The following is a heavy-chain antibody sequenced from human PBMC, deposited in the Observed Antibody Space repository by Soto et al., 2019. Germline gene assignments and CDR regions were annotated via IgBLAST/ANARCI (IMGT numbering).Heavy chain of an antibody. V-gene: IGHV1-69*12. D-gene: IGHD5-12*01. CDR2: IIPIFGTA. J-gene: IGHJ6*02. CDR1: GGTFSSYA. Sequence: QVQLVQSGAEVKKPGSSVKVSCKASGGTFSSYAISWVRQAPGQGLEWMGGIIPIFGTANYAKKFQGRVTITADESTSTAYMELSSLRSEDTAVYYCARGGYSGYDDNYYYGMDVWGQGTTVTVSS. CDR3: ARGGYSGYDDNYYYGMDV.